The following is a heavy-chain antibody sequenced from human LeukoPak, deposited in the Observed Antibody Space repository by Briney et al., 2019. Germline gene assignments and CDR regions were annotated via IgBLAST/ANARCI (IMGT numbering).Heavy chain of an antibody. D-gene: IGHD1-26*01. J-gene: IGHJ4*02. CDR3: ARGVGSGSRLRAGDY. Sequence: AGGSLRLSCVASGFIFNKHAMSWVRQAPGKGLEWVSGLSGSGSSTDYADSVKGRFTISRDNSKNTLYLQMNSLRAEDTAVYYCARGVGSGSRLRAGDYWGQGTLVTVSS. V-gene: IGHV3-23*01. CDR2: LSGSGSST. CDR1: GFIFNKHA.